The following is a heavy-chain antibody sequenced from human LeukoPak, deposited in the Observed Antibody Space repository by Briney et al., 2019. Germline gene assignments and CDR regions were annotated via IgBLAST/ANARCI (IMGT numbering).Heavy chain of an antibody. Sequence: SETLSLTCTVSGGSISSYYWSWIRQPPGRGLEWIGYIYYSGSTNYNPSLKSRVTISVDTSKNQFSLKLSSVTAADTAVYYCARALRARITGTTASVYGMDVWGQGTTVTVSS. CDR2: IYYSGST. CDR3: ARALRARITGTTASVYGMDV. V-gene: IGHV4-59*01. CDR1: GGSISSYY. J-gene: IGHJ6*02. D-gene: IGHD1-20*01.